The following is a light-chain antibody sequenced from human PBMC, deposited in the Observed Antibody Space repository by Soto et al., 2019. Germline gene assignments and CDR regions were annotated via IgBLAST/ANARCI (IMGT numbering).Light chain of an antibody. Sequence: EIVLTQSPATLSLSPGERATLSCRASQSVSTFLAWYQHTPGQAPRLLIYDASNRATGIPARFSASGSGTDFTLAISSLEPEDFAVYSCQQRSGWPPGYTFGQGTKLEIK. J-gene: IGKJ2*01. CDR2: DAS. CDR1: QSVSTF. V-gene: IGKV3-11*01. CDR3: QQRSGWPPGYT.